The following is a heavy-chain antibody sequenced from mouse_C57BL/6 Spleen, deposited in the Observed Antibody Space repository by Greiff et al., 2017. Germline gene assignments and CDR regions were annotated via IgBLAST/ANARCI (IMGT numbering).Heavy chain of an antibody. D-gene: IGHD2-4*01. V-gene: IGHV3-6*01. Sequence: EVKLQESGPGLVKPSQSLSLTCSVTGYSITSGYYWNWIRQFPGNKLEWMGYISYDGSNNYNPSLKNRISITRDTSKNQFFLKLNSVTTEDTATYCCAGEGGLRTYAMDYWGQGTSVTVSS. J-gene: IGHJ4*01. CDR1: GYSITSGYY. CDR2: ISYDGSN. CDR3: AGEGGLRTYAMDY.